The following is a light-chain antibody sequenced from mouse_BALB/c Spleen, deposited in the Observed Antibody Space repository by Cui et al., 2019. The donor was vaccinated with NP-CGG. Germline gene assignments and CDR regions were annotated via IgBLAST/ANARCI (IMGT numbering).Light chain of an antibody. CDR3: ALWYSNHWV. Sequence: QAVVTQESALTTSPGETVTLTCRSSTGAVTTINYANWVQEKPGHLFTGLIGGTNNRPPGVPARFSGSLIGDKAALTITGAQTEDEAIYYCALWYSNHWVFGGGTKLTVL. CDR2: GTN. V-gene: IGLV1*01. J-gene: IGLJ1*01. CDR1: TGAVTTINY.